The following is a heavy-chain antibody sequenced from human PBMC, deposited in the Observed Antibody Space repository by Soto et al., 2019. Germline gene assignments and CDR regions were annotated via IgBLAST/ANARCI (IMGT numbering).Heavy chain of an antibody. CDR1: GFTFSSYG. J-gene: IGHJ4*02. Sequence: QVQLVESGGGVVQPGRSLRLSCAASGFTFSSYGMHWVRQAPGKGLEWVAVISYDGSNKYYADSVKGRFTISRDNSKNTLYLQMNSLRAEDTAVYYCAKGIRGYSYGVIDYWGQGTLVTVSS. D-gene: IGHD5-18*01. CDR2: ISYDGSNK. V-gene: IGHV3-30*18. CDR3: AKGIRGYSYGVIDY.